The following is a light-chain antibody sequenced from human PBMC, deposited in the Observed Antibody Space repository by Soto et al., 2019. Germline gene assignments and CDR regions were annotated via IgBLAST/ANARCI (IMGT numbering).Light chain of an antibody. V-gene: IGKV3-11*01. CDR1: QSVSSY. CDR3: QQRTNWPRSFT. Sequence: EIVLTQSPATLSLSPGERATLSCRASQSVSSYLAWYQQKPGQAPRLLIYDTSNRATGIPARFSGSGSGTDFTLTISSLEPEDFAVYYCQQRTNWPRSFTFCPGTKVDIK. CDR2: DTS. J-gene: IGKJ3*01.